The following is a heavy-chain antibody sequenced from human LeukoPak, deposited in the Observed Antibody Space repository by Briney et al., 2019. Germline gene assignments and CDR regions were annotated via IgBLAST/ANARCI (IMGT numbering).Heavy chain of an antibody. CDR3: TRYNQEDLLH. V-gene: IGHV1-18*01. CDR1: GYTFTNYG. J-gene: IGHJ4*02. CDR2: ISAYETDT. D-gene: IGHD1-14*01. Sequence: ASVKVSCKASGYTFTNYGTSRVRQAPGHGLEWMGWISAYETDTDYAQKIHRSTTMAADTTTRTAYMELRSLSSDDTAEYCWTRYNQEDLLHWGQGTLVTVSS.